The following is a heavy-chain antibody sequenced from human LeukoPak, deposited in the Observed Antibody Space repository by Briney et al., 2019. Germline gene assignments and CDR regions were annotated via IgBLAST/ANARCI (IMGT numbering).Heavy chain of an antibody. CDR3: ARGRIGPDY. CDR1: GFTFSSYA. J-gene: IGHJ4*02. V-gene: IGHV3-23*01. Sequence: PGGSLRLSCAASGFTFSSYAMSWVRQAPGKGLEWVSGISGSGGGTYYADSVKGRFTISRGNSGNTLYLQMNSLGADDTAVYYCARGRIGPDYWGQGTLVTVSS. D-gene: IGHD3/OR15-3a*01. CDR2: ISGSGGGT.